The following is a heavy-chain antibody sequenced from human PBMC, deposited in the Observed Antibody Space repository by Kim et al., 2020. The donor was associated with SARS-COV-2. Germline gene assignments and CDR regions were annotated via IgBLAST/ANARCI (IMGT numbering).Heavy chain of an antibody. D-gene: IGHD6-19*01. V-gene: IGHV3-23*03. CDR2: T. Sequence: TYYANSVKGRFTTSRDNSKNTLYLQMNSLRAEDTAVYYCARGEQWLPPRYWGQGTMVTVSS. CDR3: ARGEQWLPPRY. J-gene: IGHJ3*01.